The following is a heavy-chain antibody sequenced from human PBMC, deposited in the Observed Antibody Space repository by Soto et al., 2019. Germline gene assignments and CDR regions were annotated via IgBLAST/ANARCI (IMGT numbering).Heavy chain of an antibody. CDR3: ARTAVGSGSYVGHFQH. CDR2: IYQSGST. J-gene: IGHJ1*01. V-gene: IGHV4-4*02. CDR1: GGSISSNNW. D-gene: IGHD3-10*01. Sequence: QVQLQESGPRLVKPSGTLSLTCGVSGGSISSNNWWSWVRQPPGKGLEWIGEIYQSGSTNYNPSLKSRLTISVDKSKNQFSLKLTSVTAADTAVYYCARTAVGSGSYVGHFQHWGQGTLVTVSS.